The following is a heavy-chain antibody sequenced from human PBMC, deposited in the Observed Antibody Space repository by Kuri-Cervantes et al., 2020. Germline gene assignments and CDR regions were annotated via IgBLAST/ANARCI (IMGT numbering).Heavy chain of an antibody. J-gene: IGHJ4*02. D-gene: IGHD6-19*01. Sequence: GGSLRLSCAASGFTFSNYAMTWVRQAPRKGLEWVSTITGSGSITYYTDSVKGRFTISRDNSNNTLFLQMNSLRAGDTAIYYCAKDSHSSGWYGVDYWGQGILVTVSS. CDR1: GFTFSNYA. CDR3: AKDSHSSGWYGVDY. CDR2: ITGSGSIT. V-gene: IGHV3-23*01.